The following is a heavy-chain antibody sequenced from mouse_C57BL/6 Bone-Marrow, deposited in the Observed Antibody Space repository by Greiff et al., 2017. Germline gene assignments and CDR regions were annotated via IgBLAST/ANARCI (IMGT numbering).Heavy chain of an antibody. J-gene: IGHJ1*03. CDR3: SRLEYGDPHGEFDV. V-gene: IGHV1-15*01. CDR1: GYTFTDYE. D-gene: IGHD2-13*01. Sequence: QVQLQQSGAELVRPGASVTLSCKASGYTFTDYEMHWVKQTPVHGLEWIGAIDPETGGTAYNQKFKGKAILTADKSSSTAYMELRSLTSEDSAVYYCSRLEYGDPHGEFDVWGTGTTVTVSS. CDR2: IDPETGGT.